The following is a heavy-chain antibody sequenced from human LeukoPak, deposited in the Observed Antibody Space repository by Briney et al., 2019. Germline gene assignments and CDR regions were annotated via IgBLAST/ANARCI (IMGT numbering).Heavy chain of an antibody. V-gene: IGHV3-30*01. Sequence: GRSLRLSCAASGFTFSSYAMHWVRQAPGKGLEWVAVISYDGSNKYYADSVKGRFTISRDNSKNTLYLQMNSLRAEDTAVYCCARPLGLNWFDPWGQGTLVTVSS. CDR3: ARPLGLNWFDP. J-gene: IGHJ5*02. CDR1: GFTFSSYA. CDR2: ISYDGSNK.